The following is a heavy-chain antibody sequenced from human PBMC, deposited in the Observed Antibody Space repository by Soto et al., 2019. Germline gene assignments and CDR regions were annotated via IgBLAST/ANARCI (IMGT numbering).Heavy chain of an antibody. CDR1: GFIFNNYG. CDR3: XXXXGXGFDLCGS. CDR2: ISEDGNRK. J-gene: IGHJ5*02. Sequence: QEQVVESGGGVAQPGTSLRLSCTVSGFIFNNYGMQWVRQAPGKGLEWVAVISEDGNRKYYVDSVKGRFTVSRDNSKNXXXXXXXXXXXXXXXXXXXXXXXGXGFDLCGSWGQGTLVTVSS. D-gene: IGHD5-12*01. V-gene: IGHV3-30*03.